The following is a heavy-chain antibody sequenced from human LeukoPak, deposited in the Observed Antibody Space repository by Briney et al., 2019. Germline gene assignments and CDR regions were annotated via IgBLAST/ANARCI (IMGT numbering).Heavy chain of an antibody. V-gene: IGHV3-49*04. D-gene: IGHD4-17*01. J-gene: IGHJ1*01. Sequence: GGSLRLFRCASGHPFNDYAMSGGSEAPGKGLEGGGFIRGNAYGGTENAASVKDRFIISRDDSKNIAYLHMNNLKTEDTAVYYCSRGAANDYGDGQYFQHWGQGTLVTVSS. CDR3: SRGAANDYGDGQYFQH. CDR1: GHPFNDYA. CDR2: IRGNAYGGT.